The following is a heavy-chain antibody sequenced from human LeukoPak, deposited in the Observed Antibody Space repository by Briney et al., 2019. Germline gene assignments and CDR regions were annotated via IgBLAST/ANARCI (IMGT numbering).Heavy chain of an antibody. V-gene: IGHV3-11*01. CDR1: GFSFSDYY. J-gene: IGHJ4*02. Sequence: GGSLRLSCAASGFSFSDYYLSWIRQAPGKGLEWLSYIRSSGSTRSSGSTIYYVDYVDSVKGRFTISRDNAKNSLCLQMNSLRAEDTAVHYCARVLGVPTVWDFWGQGALVTVSS. D-gene: IGHD4-11*01. CDR2: IRSSGSTRSSGSTIYYV. CDR3: ARVLGVPTVWDF.